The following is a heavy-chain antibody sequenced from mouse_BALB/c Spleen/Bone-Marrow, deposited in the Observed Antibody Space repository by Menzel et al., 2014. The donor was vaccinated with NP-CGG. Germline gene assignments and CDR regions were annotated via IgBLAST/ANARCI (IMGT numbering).Heavy chain of an antibody. CDR2: IDPANGNT. CDR3: ARLDLLAH. CDR1: GFNIKDTY. Sequence: VQLQQSGAELVKPGASVKLSCTASGFNIKDTYMHWVKQRPEQGLEWIGRIDPANGNTKYDPKFQGKATITADTSSNTAYLQLSSLTSEDTAVYYCARLDLLAHWGQGTLVTVAA. D-gene: IGHD6-1*01. V-gene: IGHV14-3*02. J-gene: IGHJ3*01.